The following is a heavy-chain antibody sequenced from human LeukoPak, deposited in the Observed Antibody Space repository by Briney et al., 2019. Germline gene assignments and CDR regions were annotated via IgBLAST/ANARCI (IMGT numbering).Heavy chain of an antibody. CDR3: ARDPYDSSWGLCYFDY. J-gene: IGHJ4*02. Sequence: GGSLRLSCAASGFTSSSYWMCWVRQAPGKGLEWVANIKQDGSDKYYVDSVKGRFTISRDNAKNSLYLQMNSLRAEDTAVYYCARDPYDSSWGLCYFDYWGQGNLVTVSS. CDR1: GFTSSSYW. CDR2: IKQDGSDK. V-gene: IGHV3-7*04. D-gene: IGHD3-22*01.